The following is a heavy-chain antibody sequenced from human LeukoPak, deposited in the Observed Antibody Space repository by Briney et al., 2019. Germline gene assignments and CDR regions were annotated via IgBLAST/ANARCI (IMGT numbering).Heavy chain of an antibody. J-gene: IGHJ3*02. D-gene: IGHD2-21*02. Sequence: NHGESLKISCTGFGYSFTTYWIGWVRQMPGKGLEWMGIIYPGDSVARYSPSFQGQVTISVDKSISTAYLQWSSLKASDTAMYYCARQGRIVVVTTTHDAFDIWGQGTMVTVSS. CDR3: ARQGRIVVVTTTHDAFDI. CDR1: GYSFTTYW. CDR2: IYPGDSVA. V-gene: IGHV5-51*01.